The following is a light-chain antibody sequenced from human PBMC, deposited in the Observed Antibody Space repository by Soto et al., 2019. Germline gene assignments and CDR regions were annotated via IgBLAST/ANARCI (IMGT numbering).Light chain of an antibody. Sequence: TLSWRASQSVSSTYLAWYQQKPGQAPRLLIFGASSRATGIPDRFSGSGSGTDFTLTISRLEPEDFAVYYCQQYGSSLLTFGGGTKVDIK. J-gene: IGKJ4*01. CDR1: QSVSSTY. CDR3: QQYGSSLLT. CDR2: GAS. V-gene: IGKV3-20*01.